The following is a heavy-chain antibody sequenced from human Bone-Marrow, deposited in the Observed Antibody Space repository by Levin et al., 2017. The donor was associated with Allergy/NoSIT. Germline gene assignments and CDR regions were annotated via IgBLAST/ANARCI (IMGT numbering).Heavy chain of an antibody. V-gene: IGHV3-53*01. CDR1: GITVSGNY. J-gene: IGHJ4*02. Sequence: ASVKVSCAASGITVSGNYMSWVRQAPGKGLEWVSVIYSGGQTYYADSVKGRFAISRDNSKNTVYLQMNSLRAADTAVYYCARLTTVTTNFDYWGQGILVTVSS. CDR2: IYSGGQT. CDR3: ARLTTVTTNFDY. D-gene: IGHD4-17*01.